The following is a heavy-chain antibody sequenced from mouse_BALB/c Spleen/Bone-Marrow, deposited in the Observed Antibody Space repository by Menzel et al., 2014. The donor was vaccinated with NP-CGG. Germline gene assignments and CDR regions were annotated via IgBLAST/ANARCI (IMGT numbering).Heavy chain of an antibody. CDR1: GYTFSNYW. CDR2: IYPGNSDT. CDR3: TTLARNNFDY. V-gene: IGHV1-5*01. J-gene: IGHJ2*01. Sequence: EVMLVESGTVLARPGAAVKMSCKASGYTFSNYWMHWVKQRPGQGLEWIGTIYPGNSDTTYNQKFKGKAKLTAVTSTSTAYMELSSLTNEDSAVYYCTTLARNNFDYWGQGTTLTVPS.